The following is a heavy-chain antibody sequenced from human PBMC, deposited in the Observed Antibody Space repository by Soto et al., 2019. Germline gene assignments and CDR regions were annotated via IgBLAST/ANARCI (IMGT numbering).Heavy chain of an antibody. CDR2: IYWDDDK. CDR1: GLSLSTTGVG. Sequence: QITLKESGPTLVKPTQTLTLTCTFSGLSLSTTGVGVGWIRQPPGKALEWLALIYWDDDKRYSPSLKSRLTTHKDSFKNQVVITITNMDPMDTTTYSSVQSRCDGDCLQSYSSDSYYGLDVWGQGTTVTVSS. V-gene: IGHV2-5*02. CDR3: VQSRCDGDCLQSYSSDSYYGLDV. J-gene: IGHJ6*02. D-gene: IGHD2-21*02.